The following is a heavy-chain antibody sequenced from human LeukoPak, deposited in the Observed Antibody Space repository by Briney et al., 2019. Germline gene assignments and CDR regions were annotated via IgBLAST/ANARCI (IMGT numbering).Heavy chain of an antibody. D-gene: IGHD3-10*01. Sequence: SETLSLTCTVSGGSISSYYWSWIRQPPGKGLEWIGSIYFSGGTYYNASLKSRVTISVDTSKNQFSLKLSSVTAADTAVYYCARDHQGLWFGELNSFDYWGQGTLVTVSS. CDR2: IYFSGGT. CDR3: ARDHQGLWFGELNSFDY. J-gene: IGHJ4*02. V-gene: IGHV4-4*08. CDR1: GGSISSYY.